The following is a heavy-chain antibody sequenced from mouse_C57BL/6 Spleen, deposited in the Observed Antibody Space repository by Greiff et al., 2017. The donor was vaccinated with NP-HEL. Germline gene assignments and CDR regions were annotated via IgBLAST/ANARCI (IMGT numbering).Heavy chain of an antibody. CDR3: ARGAAQALYAMDY. D-gene: IGHD3-2*02. V-gene: IGHV1-22*01. Sequence: EVQLQQSGPELVKPGASVKMSCKASGYTFADYNMHWVKQSHGKSLEWIGYINPNNGGTSYNQKFKGKATLTVNKSSSTAYMELRSLTSEDSAVYYCARGAAQALYAMDYWGHGTSVTVSS. CDR2: INPNNGGT. CDR1: GYTFADYN. J-gene: IGHJ4*01.